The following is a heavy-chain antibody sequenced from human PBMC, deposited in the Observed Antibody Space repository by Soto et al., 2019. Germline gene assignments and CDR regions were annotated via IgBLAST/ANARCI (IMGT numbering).Heavy chain of an antibody. CDR1: GDSVSSNSAA. CDR3: ARVGQERYSSSSRFGFDP. Sequence: SQTLSLTCAISGDSVSSNSAAWNWIRQSPSRGLEWLGRTYYRSKWYNDYAVSVKSRITINPDTSKNQFSLQLNSVTPEDTAVYYCARVGQERYSSSSRFGFDPWGQGTLVTVSS. J-gene: IGHJ5*02. D-gene: IGHD6-6*01. V-gene: IGHV6-1*01. CDR2: TYYRSKWYN.